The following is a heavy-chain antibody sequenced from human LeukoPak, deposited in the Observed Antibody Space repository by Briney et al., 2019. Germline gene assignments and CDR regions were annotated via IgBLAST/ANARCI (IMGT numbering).Heavy chain of an antibody. D-gene: IGHD3-10*01. Sequence: PGGSLRLSCAASGFTFSSYSMNWVRQAPGKGLEWVSSISSSSSYIYYADSVKGRFTISRDNAKNSLYLQMNSLRAEDTAVYYCARDWGSSGSYYNVLDYWGQGTLVTVPS. CDR1: GFTFSSYS. V-gene: IGHV3-21*01. CDR3: ARDWGSSGSYYNVLDY. J-gene: IGHJ4*02. CDR2: ISSSSSYI.